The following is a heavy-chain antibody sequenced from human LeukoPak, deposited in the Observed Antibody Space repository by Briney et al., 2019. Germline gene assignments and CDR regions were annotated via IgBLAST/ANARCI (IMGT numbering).Heavy chain of an antibody. CDR2: IYYSGST. V-gene: IGHV4-31*03. CDR1: GGSISSGGYY. D-gene: IGHD2-2*01. CDR3: ARDLGYCSSSSCRYFDN. Sequence: SETLSLTCTVSGGSISSGGYYWSWIRQHPGKGLEWIGYIYYSGSTYYNPSLKRRVTISLDTSKNRFSLKLSSVTAADTAVYYCARDLGYCSSSSCRYFDNWGQGTLVTVSS. J-gene: IGHJ4*02.